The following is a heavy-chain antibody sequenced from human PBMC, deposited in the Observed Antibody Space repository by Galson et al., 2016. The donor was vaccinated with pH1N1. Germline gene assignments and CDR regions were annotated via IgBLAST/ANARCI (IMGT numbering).Heavy chain of an antibody. CDR1: GFTFSSYG. CDR3: AKVGAAAGGSFDY. D-gene: IGHD2-15*01. J-gene: IGHJ4*02. CDR2: IWFDGSNK. V-gene: IGHV3-33*06. Sequence: SLRLSCAASGFTFSSYGMHWVRQSPGKGLEWVAVIWFDGSNKYYVDSVKGRFTISRDNSKNTLYLQMNSLRAEDTAVYYCAKVGAAAGGSFDYWGQGTLVTVSS.